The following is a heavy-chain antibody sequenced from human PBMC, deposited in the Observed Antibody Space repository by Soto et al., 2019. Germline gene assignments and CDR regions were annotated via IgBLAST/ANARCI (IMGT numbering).Heavy chain of an antibody. J-gene: IGHJ6*02. Sequence: ITLKESGPTLVKPTQTLTLTCTFSGSSLNTGGVGVGWVRQPRGKAMEWLALIYWDDDERYRPSRRSRLNITKDTINNQVVLTMTNMDPEDTATYYCVRNWRYYGGDYYYGMDAWGQGTTVTVSS. D-gene: IGHD3-10*01. CDR3: VRNWRYYGGDYYYGMDA. CDR2: IYWDDDE. V-gene: IGHV2-5*02. CDR1: GSSLNTGGVG.